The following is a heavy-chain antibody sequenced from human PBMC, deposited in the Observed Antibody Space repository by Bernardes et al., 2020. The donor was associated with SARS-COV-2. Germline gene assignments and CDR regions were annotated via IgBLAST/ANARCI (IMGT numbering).Heavy chain of an antibody. V-gene: IGHV4-34*01. CDR3: ARAPYYDFWSGLVDHYYYYGMDV. CDR2: INHSGST. D-gene: IGHD3-3*01. Sequence: SETLSLTCAVYGGSFSGYYWSWIRQPPGKGLEWIGEINHSGSTNYNPSLKSRVTISVDTSKNQFSLKLSSVTAADTAVYYCARAPYYDFWSGLVDHYYYYGMDVWGQGTTVTVSS. J-gene: IGHJ6*02. CDR1: GGSFSGYY.